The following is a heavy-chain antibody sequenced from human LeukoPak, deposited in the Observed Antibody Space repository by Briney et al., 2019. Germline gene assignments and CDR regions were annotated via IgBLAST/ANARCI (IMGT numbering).Heavy chain of an antibody. CDR2: ISYAGSNK. J-gene: IGHJ4*02. CDR1: GFTFSSYA. Sequence: GGSLRLSCAASGFTFSSYAMHWVRQAPGKGLEWVAVISYAGSNKFYPDSVKGRFIISRDNSKNTLYLQMNSLRAEDTAVYYCAKSPPIVVVVAATPDFDYWGQGTLVTVSS. V-gene: IGHV3-30*04. CDR3: AKSPPIVVVVAATPDFDY. D-gene: IGHD2-15*01.